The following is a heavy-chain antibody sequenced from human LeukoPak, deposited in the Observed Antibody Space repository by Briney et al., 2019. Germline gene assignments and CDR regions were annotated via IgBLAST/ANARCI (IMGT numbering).Heavy chain of an antibody. CDR1: GGSISSYY. CDR3: ARVVRAAAGKGAFDY. CDR2: IYYSGST. J-gene: IGHJ4*02. D-gene: IGHD6-13*01. Sequence: SETLSLTCTVSGGSISSYYWSWIRQPLGKGLEWIGYIYYSGSTNYNPSLKSRVTISVDTSKNQFSLKLSSVTAADTAVYYCARVVRAAAGKGAFDYWGQGTLVTVSS. V-gene: IGHV4-59*01.